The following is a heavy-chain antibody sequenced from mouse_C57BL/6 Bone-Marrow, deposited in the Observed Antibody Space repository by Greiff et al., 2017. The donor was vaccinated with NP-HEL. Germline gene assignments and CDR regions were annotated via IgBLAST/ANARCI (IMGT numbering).Heavy chain of an antibody. V-gene: IGHV1-81*01. CDR3: ARTDFYYYGSSPVYFDY. D-gene: IGHD1-1*01. CDR2: IYPRSGNT. CDR1: GYTFTSYG. Sequence: QVQLQQSGAELARPGASVKLSCKASGYTFTSYGISWVKQRTGPGLEWIGEIYPRSGNTYYNEKLKGKAKLTADKSSSTAYMELRSLTSENSAVYCCARTDFYYYGSSPVYFDYWGQGTTLTVSS. J-gene: IGHJ2*01.